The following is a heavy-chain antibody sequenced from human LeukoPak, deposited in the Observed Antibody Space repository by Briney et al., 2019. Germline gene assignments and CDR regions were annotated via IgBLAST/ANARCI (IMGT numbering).Heavy chain of an antibody. CDR3: ARDPGSSGCGFRY. CDR1: GVSISSYY. D-gene: IGHD6-19*01. CDR2: IHTSGST. V-gene: IGHV4-4*07. J-gene: IGHJ4*02. Sequence: PSETLSLTCTVSGVSISSYYWSWIRQPARRGLEWIGRIHTSGSTNYNPSLKSRVTMSLDTSKNQFSLKLTSVTAADTAVYYCARDPGSSGCGFRYWGQGALVTVSS.